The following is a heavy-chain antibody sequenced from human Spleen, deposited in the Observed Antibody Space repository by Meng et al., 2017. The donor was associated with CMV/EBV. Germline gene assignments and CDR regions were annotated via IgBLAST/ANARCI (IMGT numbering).Heavy chain of an antibody. J-gene: IGHJ5*02. CDR2: IKQDGSEK. Sequence: ASGFTFSSHWMSWVRQAPGKGLEWVANIKQDGSEKYYVDSVKGRFTISRDNAKNSLYLQMNSLRAEDTAVYYCARVVPAAGPTWFDPWGQGTLVTVSS. D-gene: IGHD2-2*01. CDR1: GFTFSSHW. V-gene: IGHV3-7*01. CDR3: ARVVPAAGPTWFDP.